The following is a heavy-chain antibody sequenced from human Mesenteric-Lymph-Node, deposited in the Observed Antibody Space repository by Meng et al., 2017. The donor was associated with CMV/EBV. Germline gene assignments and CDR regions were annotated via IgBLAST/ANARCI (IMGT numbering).Heavy chain of an antibody. D-gene: IGHD3-9*01. CDR3: ARGSSYDILTGYFDY. CDR2: INHSGST. CDR1: GGSFSGYY. J-gene: IGHJ4*02. Sequence: QVQVHQWGAGLLKPSETLSVKCAVYGGSFSGYYWNWIRQSPEKGLEWIGEINHSGSTTYNPSFTSRIIISVDTSTNQISLNMSSVTAADTAVYYCARGSSYDILTGYFDYWGQGALVTVSS. V-gene: IGHV4-34*01.